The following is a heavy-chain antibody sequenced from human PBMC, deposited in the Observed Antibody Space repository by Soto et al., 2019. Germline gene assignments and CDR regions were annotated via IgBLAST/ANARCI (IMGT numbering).Heavy chain of an antibody. CDR2: FDPEDGET. Sequence: PWASVKVSCKVSGYTLTELSMHWVRQAPGKGLEWMGGFDPEDGETIYAQKFQGRVTMTEDTSTDTAYMELSSRRSEDTAVYYCATPLSYYDSSGYSHFGGFDYWGPG. CDR3: ATPLSYYDSSGYSHFGGFDY. J-gene: IGHJ4*03. CDR1: GYTLTELS. V-gene: IGHV1-24*01. D-gene: IGHD3-22*01.